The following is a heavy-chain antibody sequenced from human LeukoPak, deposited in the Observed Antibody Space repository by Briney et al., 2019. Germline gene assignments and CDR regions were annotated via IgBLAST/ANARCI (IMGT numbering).Heavy chain of an antibody. CDR1: GGSISSSSYY. CDR2: IYYSGST. V-gene: IGHV4-39*01. CDR3: ARGRGRWLQFPYYYYYYMDV. D-gene: IGHD5-24*01. Sequence: SETLSLTCTVSGGSISSSSYYWGWIRQPPGKGLEWIGSIYYSGSTYYNPSPKSRVTISVDTSKNQFSLKLSSVTAADTAVYYCARGRGRWLQFPYYYYYYMDVWGKGTTVTVSS. J-gene: IGHJ6*03.